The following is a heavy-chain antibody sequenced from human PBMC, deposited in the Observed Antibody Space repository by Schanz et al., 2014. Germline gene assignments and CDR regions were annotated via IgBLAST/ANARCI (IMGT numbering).Heavy chain of an antibody. D-gene: IGHD5-18*01. CDR3: ARGSFLRGHSYGDDY. Sequence: QLQLQESGSGRVKPSQTLSLTCAVSGGSISTSGYSWSWIRQPPGKGLEWIGYIYHSASTYYNPSLKSRAPISMDRSKNQFSLKLSSVTAADTAVYYCARGSFLRGHSYGDDYWGQGTLVTVSS. J-gene: IGHJ4*02. CDR2: IYHSAST. CDR1: GGSISTSGYS. V-gene: IGHV4-30-2*01.